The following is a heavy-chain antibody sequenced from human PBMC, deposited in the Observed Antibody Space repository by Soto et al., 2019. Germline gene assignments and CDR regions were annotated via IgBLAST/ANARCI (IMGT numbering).Heavy chain of an antibody. J-gene: IGHJ4*02. Sequence: SETMSLTCAVSGGSVSSGGYSWSWIRQPPGKGLEWIGYIYHSGSTYYNPSLKSRVTISVERSKNQFSLNLRSVTAADTAVYYCASALDTTLVEYWGQGSLVTVSS. CDR3: ASALDTTLVEY. V-gene: IGHV4-30-2*01. D-gene: IGHD5-18*01. CDR2: IYHSGST. CDR1: GGSVSSGGYS.